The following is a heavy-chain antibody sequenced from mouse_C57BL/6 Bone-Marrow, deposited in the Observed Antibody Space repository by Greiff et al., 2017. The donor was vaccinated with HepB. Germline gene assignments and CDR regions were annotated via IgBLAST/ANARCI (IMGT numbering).Heavy chain of an antibody. CDR2: SRNKANDYTT. CDR1: GFTFSDFY. Sequence: EVKVVESGGGLVQSGRSLRLSCATSGFTFSDFYMEWVRQAPGKGLEWIAASRNKANDYTTEYSASVKGRFIVSRDTSQSILYLQMNALRAEDTAIYYCARDADVRGTRYAMDYWGQGTSVTVSS. V-gene: IGHV7-1*01. D-gene: IGHD3-1*01. CDR3: ARDADVRGTRYAMDY. J-gene: IGHJ4*01.